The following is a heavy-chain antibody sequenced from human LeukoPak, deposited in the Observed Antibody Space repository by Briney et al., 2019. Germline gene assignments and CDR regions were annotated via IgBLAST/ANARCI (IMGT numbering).Heavy chain of an antibody. CDR2: ISSSSSYI. D-gene: IGHD2-15*01. V-gene: IGHV3-21*01. CDR3: ARPRGCGSATCNNFDY. Sequence: GGSLRLSCAASGFTFSSYSMNWVRQAPGKGLEWVSSISSSSSYIYYADSVKGRFTISRDNAKNSLYLQMNSLRAEDTAVYYCARPRGCGSATCNNFDYWGQGTLVTVSS. CDR1: GFTFSSYS. J-gene: IGHJ4*02.